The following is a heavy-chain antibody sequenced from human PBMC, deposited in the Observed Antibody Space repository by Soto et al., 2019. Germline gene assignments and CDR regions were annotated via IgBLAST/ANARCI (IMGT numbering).Heavy chain of an antibody. Sequence: QPGGSLRLSCAASGFTFSSYAMSWVRQAPGKGLEWVSSIIGCGGSTYYADSVMGRFTISRDNSKNTLYLLLNSLRAEDMAVYYCANVWGGGYTMVRGVISPHAFDIWGQGTMVTVSS. CDR2: IIGCGGST. J-gene: IGHJ3*02. V-gene: IGHV3-23*01. D-gene: IGHD3-10*01. CDR3: ANVWGGGYTMVRGVISPHAFDI. CDR1: GFTFSSYA.